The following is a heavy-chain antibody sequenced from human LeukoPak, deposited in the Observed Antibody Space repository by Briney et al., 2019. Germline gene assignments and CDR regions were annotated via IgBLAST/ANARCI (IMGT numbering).Heavy chain of an antibody. Sequence: SETLSLTCTVSGYSIAHGFFWAWIRQPPGGGLEWIGSLYHSGTTYYNTSLKSRISTSVDTSKNQFSLKLTLVTAADTAVYYCARVEVPRDINDWYFDPWGRGTLVTVSS. CDR1: GYSIAHGFF. J-gene: IGHJ2*01. CDR2: LYHSGTT. CDR3: ARVEVPRDINDWYFDP. D-gene: IGHD2-15*01. V-gene: IGHV4-38-2*02.